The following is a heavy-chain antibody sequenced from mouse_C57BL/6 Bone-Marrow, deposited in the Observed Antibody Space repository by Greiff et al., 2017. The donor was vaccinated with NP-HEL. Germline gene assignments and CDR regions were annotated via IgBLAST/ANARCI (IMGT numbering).Heavy chain of an antibody. CDR1: GYTFTDYN. Sequence: VQLQQSGPELVKPGASVKIPCKASGYTFTDYNMDWVKQSHGKSLEWIGDINPNNGGTIYNQKFKGKATLTVDKSSSTAYMELRSLTSEDTAVYYCARGQLRLRGPWFAYWGQGTLVTVSA. D-gene: IGHD3-2*02. CDR3: ARGQLRLRGPWFAY. V-gene: IGHV1-18*01. J-gene: IGHJ3*01. CDR2: INPNNGGT.